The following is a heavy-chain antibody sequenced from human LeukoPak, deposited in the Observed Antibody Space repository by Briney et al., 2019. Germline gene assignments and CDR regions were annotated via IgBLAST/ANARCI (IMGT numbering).Heavy chain of an antibody. D-gene: IGHD2-21*02. CDR2: ISYDGSNK. CDR3: ARDEVHIVVVTAMAFDY. CDR1: GFTFSSYA. V-gene: IGHV3-30*04. Sequence: GRSLRLSCAASGFTFSSYAMHRVRQAPGKGLEWAAVISYDGSNKYYADSVKGRFPISRDNSKNTLYLQMNSLRAEDTAVYYCARDEVHIVVVTAMAFDYWGQGTLVTVSS. J-gene: IGHJ4*02.